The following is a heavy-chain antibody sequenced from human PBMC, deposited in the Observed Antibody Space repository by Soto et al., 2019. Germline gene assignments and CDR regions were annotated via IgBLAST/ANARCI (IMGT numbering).Heavy chain of an antibody. CDR3: AREEVAYSGSGSYNCFDP. V-gene: IGHV4-31*03. Sequence: QVQLQESGPGLVKTSQTLSLTCTVSGGSINSGDYYWSWIRQHPGKGLEWIGYIYYSGSTYYNQSLKSRVTISVDTSKNPFSLKMGSVTAADTAVYYCAREEVAYSGSGSYNCFDPWGQGTLVTVSS. J-gene: IGHJ5*02. CDR2: IYYSGST. D-gene: IGHD3-10*01. CDR1: GGSINSGDYY.